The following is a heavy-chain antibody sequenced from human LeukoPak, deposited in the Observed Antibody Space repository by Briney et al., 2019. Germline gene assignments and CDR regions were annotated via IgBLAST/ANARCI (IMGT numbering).Heavy chain of an antibody. CDR3: ARAASSSWYLRPSIPPANDY. V-gene: IGHV1-8*01. J-gene: IGHJ4*02. CDR2: MNPNSGNT. Sequence: ASVKVSCKGSGYTFTSYDINWGRQATGEGGEWMGWMNPNSGNTGYAQKFQGRVTITRNTSISTAYMELRSLRSADTALYYCARAASSSWYLRPSIPPANDYWGQGTLVTVSS. D-gene: IGHD6-13*01. CDR1: GYTFTSYD.